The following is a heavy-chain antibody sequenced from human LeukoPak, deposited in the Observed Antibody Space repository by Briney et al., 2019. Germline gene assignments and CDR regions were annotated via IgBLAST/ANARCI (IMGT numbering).Heavy chain of an antibody. J-gene: IGHJ4*02. CDR3: ARGGYYYGSGSYYTDY. CDR1: GGSFSGYY. D-gene: IGHD3-10*01. V-gene: IGHV4-34*01. Sequence: SETLSLTCAVYGGSFSGYYWSWIRQPPGKGLEWIGEINHSGSTNYNPSLKSRVTISVDTSKNQSSLKLSSVTAADTAVYYCARGGYYYGSGSYYTDYWGQGTLVTVSS. CDR2: INHSGST.